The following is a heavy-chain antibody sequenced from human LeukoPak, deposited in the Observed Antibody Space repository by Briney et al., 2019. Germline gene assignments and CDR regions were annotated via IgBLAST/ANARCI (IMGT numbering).Heavy chain of an antibody. CDR3: ATYNWNYWFDP. CDR1: GYTFTSYG. V-gene: IGHV1-18*01. CDR2: ISAYNGNT. D-gene: IGHD1-7*01. J-gene: IGHJ5*02. Sequence: SVKVSCKASGYTFTSYGISWVRQAPGQGLEWMGWISAYNGNTNYAQKLQGRVTMTTDTSTGTAYMELRSLRSDDTAVYYCATYNWNYWFDPWGQGTLVTVSS.